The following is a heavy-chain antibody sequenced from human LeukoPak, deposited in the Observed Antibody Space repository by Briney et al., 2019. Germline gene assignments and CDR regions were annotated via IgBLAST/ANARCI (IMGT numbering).Heavy chain of an antibody. V-gene: IGHV3-7*01. CDR2: IKQDGSEK. Sequence: GGSLRLSCAASGFTFSKHWMSWVRQAPGKGLEWVANIKQDGSEKYYVDSVKGRFTISRDNSKNTLYLQMNSLRAEDTAVYYCAKDKNSYYYGSGSYPHLWGQGTLVTVSS. CDR3: AKDKNSYYYGSGSYPHL. J-gene: IGHJ4*02. D-gene: IGHD3-10*01. CDR1: GFTFSKHW.